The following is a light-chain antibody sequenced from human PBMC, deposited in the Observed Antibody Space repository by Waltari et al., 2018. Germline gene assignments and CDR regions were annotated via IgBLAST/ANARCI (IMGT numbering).Light chain of an antibody. CDR3: SLYISSSTYWV. CDR2: EVS. J-gene: IGLJ3*02. Sequence: QSALTQPASVSGSPGQSITISCTGTSSDVGTYNYVSWYQQHPDKAPKLMIYEVSYRPSGVSSRFSGSKSGNTASLTISGLQAEDVADYYCSLYISSSTYWVFGGGTKLTVL. CDR1: SSDVGTYNY. V-gene: IGLV2-14*01.